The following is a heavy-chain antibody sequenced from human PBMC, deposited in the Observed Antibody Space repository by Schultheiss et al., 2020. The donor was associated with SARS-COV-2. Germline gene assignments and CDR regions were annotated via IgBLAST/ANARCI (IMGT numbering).Heavy chain of an antibody. V-gene: IGHV3-21*01. CDR1: GFTFSSYS. CDR3: ARDLIAARHDPYYYYGMDV. CDR2: ISSSSSYI. Sequence: GGSLRLSCAASGFTFSSYSMNWVRQAPGKGLEWVSSISSSSSYIYYADSVKGRFTISRDNAKNSLYLQMNSLRAEDTAVYYCARDLIAARHDPYYYYGMDVWGQGTTVTVSS. J-gene: IGHJ6*02. D-gene: IGHD6-6*01.